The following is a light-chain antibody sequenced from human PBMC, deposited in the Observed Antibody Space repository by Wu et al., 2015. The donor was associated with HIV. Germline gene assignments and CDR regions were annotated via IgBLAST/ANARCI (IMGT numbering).Light chain of an antibody. CDR1: QSVSSY. J-gene: IGKJ5*01. CDR2: DAS. Sequence: EIVLTQSPATLSLSPGERATLSYRASQSVSSYLAWYQQKPGQAPRLLIYDASNRATGIPARFSGSGSGTDFTLTINSLEPEDFAVYYCQQRSNWPSTFGQGTRLEIK. CDR3: QQRSNWPST. V-gene: IGKV3-11*01.